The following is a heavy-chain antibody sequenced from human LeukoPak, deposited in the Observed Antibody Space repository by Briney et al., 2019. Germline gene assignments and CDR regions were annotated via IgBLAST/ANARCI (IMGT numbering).Heavy chain of an antibody. D-gene: IGHD4-11*01. CDR1: GGSVSSGTYY. V-gene: IGHV4-61*01. Sequence: KPSETLSLTCTVSGGSVSSGTYYWSWIRQPPGKGLEWIGYIYYSGSTNYNPSLKSRVTISVDTSKNQFSLKLSSVAAADTAVYYCARDRVRGNSNPFFDYWGQGTLVTASS. J-gene: IGHJ4*02. CDR3: ARDRVRGNSNPFFDY. CDR2: IYYSGST.